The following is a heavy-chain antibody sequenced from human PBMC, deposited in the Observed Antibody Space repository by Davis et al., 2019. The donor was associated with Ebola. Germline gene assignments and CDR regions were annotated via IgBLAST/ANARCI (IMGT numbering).Heavy chain of an antibody. Sequence: GESLKISCKGSGYSFTSYWIAWVRQMHGKGLEWMGIIYPGDSDTRYSPSFRGQVTISADKSFSTAYLQWSGLKASDTAMYYCATLRRTVTGMDDAFDIWGQGTMVTVSS. V-gene: IGHV5-51*01. J-gene: IGHJ3*02. D-gene: IGHD4-11*01. CDR3: ATLRRTVTGMDDAFDI. CDR1: GYSFTSYW. CDR2: IYPGDSDT.